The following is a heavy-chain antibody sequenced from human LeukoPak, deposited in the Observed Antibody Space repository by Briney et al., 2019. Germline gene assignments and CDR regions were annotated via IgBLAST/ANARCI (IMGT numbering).Heavy chain of an antibody. CDR1: GFTFSSYA. CDR3: AKDGIFGVVIPPYYFDY. CDR2: ISGSGGST. V-gene: IGHV3-23*01. D-gene: IGHD3-3*01. J-gene: IGHJ4*02. Sequence: GGSLRLSCAASGFTFSSYAMSWVRQAPGKGLEWVSAISGSGGSTYYADSVKGRFTISRDSSKNTLYLQMNSLRAEDTAVYYCAKDGIFGVVIPPYYFDYWGQGTLVTVSS.